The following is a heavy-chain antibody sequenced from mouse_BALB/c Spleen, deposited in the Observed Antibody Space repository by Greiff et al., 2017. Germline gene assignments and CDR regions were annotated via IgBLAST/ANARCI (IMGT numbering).Heavy chain of an antibody. CDR1: GYTFSSYW. Sequence: QVQLQQSGAELMKPGASVKISCKATGYTFSSYWIEWVKQRPGHGLEWIGEILPGSGSTNYNEKFKGKATFTADTSSNTAYMQLSSLTSEVSAVYYCARSPLRAMDYWGQGTSVTVSS. CDR2: ILPGSGST. V-gene: IGHV1-9*01. J-gene: IGHJ4*01. CDR3: ARSPLRAMDY.